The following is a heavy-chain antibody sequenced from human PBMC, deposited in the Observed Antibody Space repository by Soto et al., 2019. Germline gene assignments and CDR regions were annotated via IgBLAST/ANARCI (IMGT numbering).Heavy chain of an antibody. V-gene: IGHV3-21*06. CDR3: ARPGGPASTPEY. Sequence: EVQLVESGGGLVQPGGSLRLTCVVSGFTFSSYSLKWVRQAPGKGLEWVACINHRGSYTFYSDSVKGRFTISRDNAKNSLYLQMNSLRDEGTAVYYCARPGGPASTPEYWGQGALVTVSS. CDR2: INHRGSYT. J-gene: IGHJ4*02. CDR1: GFTFSSYS. D-gene: IGHD2-2*02.